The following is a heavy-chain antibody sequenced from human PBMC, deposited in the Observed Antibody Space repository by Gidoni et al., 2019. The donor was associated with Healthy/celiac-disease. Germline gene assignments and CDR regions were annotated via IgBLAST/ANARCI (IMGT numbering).Heavy chain of an antibody. Sequence: QVQLVESGGGVVQPGRSLRLSCAASGFTFSSYGMHWVRQAPGKGLGWVAVIWYDGSNKYYADSVKGRFTISRDNSKNTLYLQMNSLRAEDTAVYYCARGDTVVAMESGMDVWGQGTTVTVSS. CDR1: GFTFSSYG. CDR2: IWYDGSNK. J-gene: IGHJ6*02. V-gene: IGHV3-33*01. D-gene: IGHD2-15*01. CDR3: ARGDTVVAMESGMDV.